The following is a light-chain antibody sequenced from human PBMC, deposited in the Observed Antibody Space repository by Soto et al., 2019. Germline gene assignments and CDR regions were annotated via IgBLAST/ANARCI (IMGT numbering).Light chain of an antibody. CDR2: DVS. CDR3: CSYAGSYTFV. Sequence: QSVLAQPPSASGSPGQSVTISCTGTSSDVGGYNYVSWYQQHPGKAPKLMIYDVSKRPSGVPDRFSGSKSGNTASLTISGLQADDEADYYCCSYAGSYTFVFGTGTKVTVL. CDR1: SSDVGGYNY. J-gene: IGLJ1*01. V-gene: IGLV2-11*01.